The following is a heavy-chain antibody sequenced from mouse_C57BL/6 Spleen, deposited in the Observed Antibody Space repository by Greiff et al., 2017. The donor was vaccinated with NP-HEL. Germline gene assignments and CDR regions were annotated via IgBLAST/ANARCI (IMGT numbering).Heavy chain of an antibody. V-gene: IGHV1-85*01. D-gene: IGHD2-3*01. CDR2: IYPRDGST. CDR3: ARAYDGYYPAWFAY. J-gene: IGHJ3*01. CDR1: GYTFTSYD. Sequence: VQLKESGPELVKPGASVKLSCKASGYTFTSYDINWVKQRPGQGLEWIGWIYPRDGSTKYNEKFKGKATLTVDTSSSTAYMELHSLTSEDSAVYFCARAYDGYYPAWFAYWGQGTLVTVSA.